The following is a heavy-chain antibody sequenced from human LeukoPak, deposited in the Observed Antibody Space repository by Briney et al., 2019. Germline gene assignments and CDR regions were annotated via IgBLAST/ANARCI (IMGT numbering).Heavy chain of an antibody. CDR2: ISSSSRTI. Sequence: GGSLRLSCAASGFTFSSYRMNWVRQAPGKGLEWVSYISSSSRTIYYADSVKGRFSISRDNSKNMLNLQMNSLRAEDTAVYYCAKDRCSNGIGCLYYYMDVWGKGSTVTIYS. J-gene: IGHJ6*03. CDR3: AKDRCSNGIGCLYYYMDV. CDR1: GFTFSSYR. V-gene: IGHV3-48*01. D-gene: IGHD2-8*01.